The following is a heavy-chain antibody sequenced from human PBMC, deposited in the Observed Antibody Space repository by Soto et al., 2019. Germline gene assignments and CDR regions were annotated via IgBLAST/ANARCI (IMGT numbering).Heavy chain of an antibody. D-gene: IGHD3-9*01. CDR2: INPNTGGT. V-gene: IGHV1-2*04. CDR1: GYTFSGYY. Sequence: ASVKVSCKASGYTFSGYYMHWVRQAPGQGLEWMGWINPNTGGTNYAQKFQGWVTMTRDTSITTVYMELSRLRSDDTAVYYCARDLLSSFGLVRNSPGVGYWGQGTLVTVSS. CDR3: ARDLLSSFGLVRNSPGVGY. J-gene: IGHJ4*02.